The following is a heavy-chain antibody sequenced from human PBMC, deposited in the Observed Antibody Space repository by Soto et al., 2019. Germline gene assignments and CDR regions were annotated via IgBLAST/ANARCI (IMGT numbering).Heavy chain of an antibody. J-gene: IGHJ3*02. CDR1: GYTSTSYD. CDR3: ASEIVAPTRPHAFDI. CDR2: INPSGGST. Sequence: ASVKVSCKASGYTSTSYDINWVRQATGQGLEWMGIINPSGGSTSYAQKFQGRVTMTRDTSTSTVYMELSSLRSEDTAVYYCASEIVAPTRPHAFDIWGQGTMVTVSS. D-gene: IGHD5-12*01. V-gene: IGHV1-46*01.